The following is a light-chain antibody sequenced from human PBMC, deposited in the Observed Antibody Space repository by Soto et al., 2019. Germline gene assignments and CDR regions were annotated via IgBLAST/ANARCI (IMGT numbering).Light chain of an antibody. CDR1: SSDVGGYNY. V-gene: IGLV2-14*01. Sequence: QSALTQPASVSGSPGQSVTISCTGTSSDVGGYNYVSWYQQHPGKAPKLMIYEVSNRPSGVSSRFSGSKSGNTASLTISGLQAEDEADYYRSSYTSSSTLYVFGTGTKVTVL. CDR3: SSYTSSSTLYV. CDR2: EVS. J-gene: IGLJ1*01.